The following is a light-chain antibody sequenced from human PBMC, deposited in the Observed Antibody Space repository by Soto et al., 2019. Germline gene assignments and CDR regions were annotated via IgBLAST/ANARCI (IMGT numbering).Light chain of an antibody. V-gene: IGKV2-30*02. CDR1: ESLVRSDGNTY. Sequence: DIVMTQTPLSLSVTPVQPASISYKSIESLVRSDGNTYLNWFQHRLGQSPRRLIYKVSIRDSGVPDRFSGSGSGNDLKLKLSRVEAEDVGVYYCIPGTHWPWTFGQANKVDI. J-gene: IGKJ1*01. CDR3: IPGTHWPWT. CDR2: KVS.